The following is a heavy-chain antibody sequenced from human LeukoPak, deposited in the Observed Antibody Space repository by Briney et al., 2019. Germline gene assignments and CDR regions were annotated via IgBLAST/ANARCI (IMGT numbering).Heavy chain of an antibody. Sequence: GGSLRLSCAASGFTFRSYSMNWVRQAPGKGLEWVAVISYDGSNKYYADSVKGRFTISRDNSKNTLYLQMNSLRAEDTAVYYCAKAQGDYYYYGMDVWGQGTTVTVSS. CDR1: GFTFRSYS. J-gene: IGHJ6*02. CDR3: AKAQGDYYYYGMDV. V-gene: IGHV3-30*18. CDR2: ISYDGSNK.